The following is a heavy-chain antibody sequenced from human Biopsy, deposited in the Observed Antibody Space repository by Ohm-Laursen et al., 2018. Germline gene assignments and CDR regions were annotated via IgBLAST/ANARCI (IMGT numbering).Heavy chain of an antibody. V-gene: IGHV3-23*03. Sequence: SLRLSCTASGFPFHNYAMNWVRQAPRKGLEWVAGIDGAGSSTYYADSVKGRFTIFRDNPQKTVWLEMSSLRVEDTAVYYCAEGDWIYYFDNWGQGVPVTVSS. CDR1: GFPFHNYA. D-gene: IGHD2-21*02. CDR2: IDGAGSST. J-gene: IGHJ4*02. CDR3: AEGDWIYYFDN.